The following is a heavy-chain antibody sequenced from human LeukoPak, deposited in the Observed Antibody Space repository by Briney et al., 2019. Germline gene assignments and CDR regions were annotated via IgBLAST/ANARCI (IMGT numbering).Heavy chain of an antibody. D-gene: IGHD3-16*01. Sequence: GGSLRLSCSASGFTFSTYWMSWVRQAPGKGLEWVANMKRDGSEIYYVDSVKGRFTISRDNAKNSLFLQMNSLRAEDTAVYYCAKDLVGMDVWGQGTTVTVSS. J-gene: IGHJ6*02. CDR3: AKDLVGMDV. V-gene: IGHV3-7*01. CDR2: MKRDGSEI. CDR1: GFTFSTYW.